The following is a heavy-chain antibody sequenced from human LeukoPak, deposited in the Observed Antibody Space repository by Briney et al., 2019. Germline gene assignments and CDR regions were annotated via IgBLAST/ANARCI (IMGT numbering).Heavy chain of an antibody. Sequence: SETLSLTCTVSGGSMNSYYWSWIRQPPGKGLEWIGYIYYSGSTSYNPSLKSRVTISVDMFKTQFSLNLSSVTAADTAVYYCARLCCLAPMGAFDIWGQGTMVTVSS. D-gene: IGHD2-2*01. J-gene: IGHJ3*02. CDR3: ARLCCLAPMGAFDI. CDR1: GGSMNSYY. CDR2: IYYSGST. V-gene: IGHV4-59*01.